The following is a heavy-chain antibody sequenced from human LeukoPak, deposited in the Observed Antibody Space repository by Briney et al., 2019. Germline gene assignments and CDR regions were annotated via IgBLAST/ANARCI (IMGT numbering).Heavy chain of an antibody. CDR3: ARDRADGYNYGDYFDN. Sequence: GGSLRLSCAASGFTFSSYAMHWVRQAPGKGLEYVSAISSNGGSTFYANSVKGRFTISRDNSKNTVYLQMDSLRAEDTAVYYCARDRADGYNYGDYFDNWGQGTLVTVSS. CDR2: ISSNGGST. V-gene: IGHV3-64*01. CDR1: GFTFSSYA. D-gene: IGHD5-18*01. J-gene: IGHJ4*02.